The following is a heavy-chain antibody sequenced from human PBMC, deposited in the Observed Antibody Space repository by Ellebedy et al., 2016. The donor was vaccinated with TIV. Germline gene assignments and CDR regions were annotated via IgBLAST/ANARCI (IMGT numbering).Heavy chain of an antibody. Sequence: GESLKISCTASGFTFGNYAMGWVRQAPGRGLEWVSPLSGTGDDPYYAESVEGRFTISRDNSKNTLYLQMNSLRVEDPAIYYCAKFRGFSWFGDFTDYWGQGTQVTVSS. CDR2: LSGTGDDP. J-gene: IGHJ4*02. CDR3: AKFRGFSWFGDFTDY. V-gene: IGHV3-23*01. D-gene: IGHD3-10*01. CDR1: GFTFGNYA.